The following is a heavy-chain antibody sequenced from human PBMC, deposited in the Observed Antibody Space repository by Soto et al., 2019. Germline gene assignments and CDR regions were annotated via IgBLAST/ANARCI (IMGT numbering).Heavy chain of an antibody. D-gene: IGHD3-22*01. V-gene: IGHV3-23*01. CDR3: AKGWEYYYDSSGYPGAD. J-gene: IGHJ4*02. Sequence: GGSLRLSCAASGFTFSSYVMSWVRQAPGKGLEWVSTISGSGGSTFYADSVKGRFTISRDNSKNTLYLQMDSLRAEDTVIYYCAKGWEYYYDSSGYPGADWGQGTLVTVSS. CDR1: GFTFSSYV. CDR2: ISGSGGST.